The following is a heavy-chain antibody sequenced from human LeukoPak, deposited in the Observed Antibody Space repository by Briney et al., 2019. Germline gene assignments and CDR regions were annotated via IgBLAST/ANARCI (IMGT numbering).Heavy chain of an antibody. CDR1: GFTFSTYA. Sequence: GSLRLSCAASGFTFSTYAMTWVRQAPGKGLVWVSRINSDGSSAIFADSVKGRFTISRDNAKNTVYMQINILRAEDTAVYYCARERYSRNLDAFDIWGQGTMVTVSS. D-gene: IGHD3-22*01. CDR3: ARERYSRNLDAFDI. V-gene: IGHV3-74*01. CDR2: INSDGSSA. J-gene: IGHJ3*02.